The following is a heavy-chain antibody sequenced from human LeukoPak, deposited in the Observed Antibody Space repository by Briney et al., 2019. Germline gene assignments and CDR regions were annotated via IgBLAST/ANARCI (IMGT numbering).Heavy chain of an antibody. CDR3: ARGPYGGDSPLDY. V-gene: IGHV3-21*01. Sequence: GGSLRLSCAASGFTFSSYSMNWVRQAPGEGLEWVSSISSSSSYIYYADSVKGRFTISRDNAKNSLYLQMNSLRAEGTGVYYCARGPYGGDSPLDYWGQGTLVTVSS. CDR1: GFTFSSYS. J-gene: IGHJ4*02. D-gene: IGHD4-23*01. CDR2: ISSSSSYI.